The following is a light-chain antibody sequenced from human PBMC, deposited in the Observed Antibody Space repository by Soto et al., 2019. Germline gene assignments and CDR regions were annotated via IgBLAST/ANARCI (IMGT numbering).Light chain of an antibody. J-gene: IGLJ1*01. V-gene: IGLV2-14*01. CDR3: SSYTSNDTYV. CDR2: DVS. Sequence: QSVLTQPASVSGSPGQSIAISCTGTSSDVGGYNYVSWYQQHPGKAPKLMIHDVSNRPSGVSNRFSGSKSGNTASLTISGLQTDDEAEYYCSSYTSNDTYVFGTGTKVTVL. CDR1: SSDVGGYNY.